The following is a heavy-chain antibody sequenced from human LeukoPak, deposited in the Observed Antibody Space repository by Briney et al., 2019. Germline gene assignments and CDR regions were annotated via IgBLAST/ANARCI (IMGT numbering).Heavy chain of an antibody. Sequence: SQTLSLTCAISGDSVSSNRSVWNWIRQSPSRGLEWLGRTYYRSRWYNDYALSVESRITVNPDTSKNQFSLQLNSVTSDDTAVYYCARSSHWSFDSWGQGALVTVS. CDR2: TYYRSRWYN. V-gene: IGHV6-1*01. CDR1: GDSVSSNRSV. CDR3: ARSSHWSFDS. J-gene: IGHJ4*02.